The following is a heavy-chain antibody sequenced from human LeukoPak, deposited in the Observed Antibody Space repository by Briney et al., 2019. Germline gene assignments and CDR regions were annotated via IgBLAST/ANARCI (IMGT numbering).Heavy chain of an antibody. CDR3: AKETDYYDSSGYYFIPDAFDI. CDR1: GFTFSSYA. D-gene: IGHD3-22*01. Sequence: GGSLRLSCAASGFTFSSYAMSWVRQAPGKGLEWVSAISGSGGSTYYADSVKGRFTISRDNSKNTLYLQMNSLRAEDTAVYYCAKETDYYDSSGYYFIPDAFDIWGQGTMVTVSS. CDR2: ISGSGGST. J-gene: IGHJ3*02. V-gene: IGHV3-23*01.